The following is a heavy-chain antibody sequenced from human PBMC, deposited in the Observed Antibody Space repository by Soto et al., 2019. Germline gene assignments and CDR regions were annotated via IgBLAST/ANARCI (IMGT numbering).Heavy chain of an antibody. J-gene: IGHJ6*02. CDR2: ISGSGGVT. CDR3: ARWGSREWTPYNGMDV. Sequence: GGSLRLSCAGYGFTFKSFAMNWVRQAPGKGLEWLSGISGSGGVTYYADSVKGRVTISRDTSKNTLYMQMSSLRVDDTAVYYCARWGSREWTPYNGMDVWGQGTTVTVSS. D-gene: IGHD3-3*01. V-gene: IGHV3-23*01. CDR1: GFTFKSFA.